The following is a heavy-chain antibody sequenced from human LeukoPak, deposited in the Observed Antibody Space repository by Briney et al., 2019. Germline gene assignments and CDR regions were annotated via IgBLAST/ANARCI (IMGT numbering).Heavy chain of an antibody. Sequence: PSETLSLTCAVYGGSFSGYYWSWIRQPPGKGLEWIGEINHSGSTNYNPSLKSRVTISVDTSKNQFSLKLSSVTAADTAVYYCARGRPPRYYYDSSGYFDYWGQGTLVTVSS. CDR2: INHSGST. J-gene: IGHJ4*02. CDR3: ARGRPPRYYYDSSGYFDY. V-gene: IGHV4-34*01. D-gene: IGHD3-22*01. CDR1: GGSFSGYY.